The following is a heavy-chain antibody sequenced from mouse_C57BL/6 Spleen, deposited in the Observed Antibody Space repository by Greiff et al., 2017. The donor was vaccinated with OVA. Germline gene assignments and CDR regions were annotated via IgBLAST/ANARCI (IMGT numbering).Heavy chain of an antibody. Sequence: QVHVKQSGPGLVQPSQSLSITCTVSGFSLTSYGVHWVRQSPGKGPEWLGVIWRGGSTDYNAAFMSRLSITKDNSKSQVFFKMNSLQADDTAIYYCAKRASNYGGAMDYWGQGTSVTVSS. CDR1: GFSLTSYG. D-gene: IGHD2-5*01. J-gene: IGHJ4*01. CDR3: AKRASNYGGAMDY. V-gene: IGHV2-5*01. CDR2: IWRGGST.